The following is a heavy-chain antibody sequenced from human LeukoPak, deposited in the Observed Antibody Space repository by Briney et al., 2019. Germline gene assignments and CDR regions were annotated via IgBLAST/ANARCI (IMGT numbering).Heavy chain of an antibody. CDR3: ARSPKKYYYDIYFDY. J-gene: IGHJ4*02. Sequence: SETLSLTCTVSGGSISSYYWSWIRQHPGKGLEWIGYIYYSGSTYYNPSLKSRVTISVDTSKNQFSLKLSSVTAADTAVYYCARSPKKYYYDIYFDYWGQGTLVTVSS. CDR1: GGSISSYY. CDR2: IYYSGST. D-gene: IGHD3-22*01. V-gene: IGHV4-59*06.